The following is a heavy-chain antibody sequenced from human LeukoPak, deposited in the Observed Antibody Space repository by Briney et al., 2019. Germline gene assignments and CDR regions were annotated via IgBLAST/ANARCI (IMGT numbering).Heavy chain of an antibody. Sequence: SVKASCKASGGTFSSYAISWVRQAPGQGLEWMGGIIPIFGTAKYAQKFQGRVTITADESTSTAYMELSSLRSEDTAVYYCATTYYYDRWGRAFDIWGQGTMVTVSS. V-gene: IGHV1-69*13. CDR2: IIPIFGTA. CDR1: GGTFSSYA. D-gene: IGHD3-22*01. J-gene: IGHJ3*02. CDR3: ATTYYYDRWGRAFDI.